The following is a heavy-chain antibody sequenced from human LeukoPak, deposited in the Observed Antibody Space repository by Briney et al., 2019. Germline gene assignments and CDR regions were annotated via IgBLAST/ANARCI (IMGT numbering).Heavy chain of an antibody. CDR2: TYPGDSDT. CDR1: GYSFTSYW. CDR3: ARHGPPPGVEYWHFDL. Sequence: GEPLKISCKGSGYSFTSYWIGWVRRMPGKGLEWMAITYPGDSDTRYSPSFQGQVTISADKSISTAYLQWSSLKASDTAMCSCARHGPPPGVEYWHFDLWGRGTLVTVSS. D-gene: IGHD1-14*01. V-gene: IGHV5-51*01. J-gene: IGHJ2*01.